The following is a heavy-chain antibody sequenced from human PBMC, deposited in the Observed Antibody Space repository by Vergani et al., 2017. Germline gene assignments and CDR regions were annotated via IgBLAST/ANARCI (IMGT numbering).Heavy chain of an antibody. V-gene: IGHV1-69-2*01. D-gene: IGHD1-14*01. CDR3: AKPETVIMGGMGV. J-gene: IGHJ6*02. CDR1: GYTFTDHY. CDR2: VDPEDGET. Sequence: EVQLVQSGAEVKKPGATMKISCKVSGYTFTDHYMHWVKQAPGKGLEWMGLVDPEDGETIYAEKFKGRVTIAADTSTDTGHLELSSLRSEDTAVYYCAKPETVIMGGMGVWGQGTTVIVSS.